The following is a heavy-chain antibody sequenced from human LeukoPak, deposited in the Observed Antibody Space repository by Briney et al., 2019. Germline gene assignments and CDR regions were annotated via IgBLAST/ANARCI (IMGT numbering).Heavy chain of an antibody. Sequence: GGSLRLSCAASGFTFSNYWMTWVRQAPGKGLQWVASIRQDANVKYYVDSVRGRFTISRDNAENSLHLQMNGLRAEDTALYYCAKDKASSWYRTDDYWGQGTLVTVSS. V-gene: IGHV3-7*03. CDR2: IRQDANVK. CDR1: GFTFSNYW. J-gene: IGHJ4*02. D-gene: IGHD6-13*01. CDR3: AKDKASSWYRTDDY.